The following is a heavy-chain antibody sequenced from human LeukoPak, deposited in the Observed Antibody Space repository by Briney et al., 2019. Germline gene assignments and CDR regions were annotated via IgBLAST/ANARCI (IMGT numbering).Heavy chain of an antibody. V-gene: IGHV4-59*01. CDR2: IYYSGST. J-gene: IGHJ4*02. CDR1: GGSISSYY. D-gene: IGHD6-6*01. CDR3: ARVRRQLGLWLDY. Sequence: SETLSLTCTVPGGSISSYYWSWIRQPPGKGLEWIGYIYYSGSTNYNPSLKSRVTISVDTSKNQFSLKLSSVTAADTAVYYCARVRRQLGLWLDYWGQGTLVTVSS.